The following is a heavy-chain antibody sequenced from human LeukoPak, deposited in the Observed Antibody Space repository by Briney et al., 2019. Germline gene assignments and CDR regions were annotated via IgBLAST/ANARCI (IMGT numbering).Heavy chain of an antibody. V-gene: IGHV1-69*04. CDR1: GGTFSSYA. Sequence: ASVKVSCKASGGTFSSYAISWVRQAPGQGLEWMGRIIPTLGIANYAQKFQGRVTITADKSTSTAYMELSSLRSEDTAVYYCARDINYYGSGSYLPNWFDPWGQGTLVTVSS. CDR2: IIPTLGIA. CDR3: ARDINYYGSGSYLPNWFDP. D-gene: IGHD3-10*01. J-gene: IGHJ5*02.